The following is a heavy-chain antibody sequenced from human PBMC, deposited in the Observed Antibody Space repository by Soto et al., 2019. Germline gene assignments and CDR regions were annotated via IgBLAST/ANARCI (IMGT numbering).Heavy chain of an antibody. V-gene: IGHV3-48*02. CDR2: ISSSSSTV. CDR3: ASPTSSDY. Sequence: GSLRLSCAASGFTFRSYSMNWVRQVPGKGLEWVSYISSSSSTVYYADSVKGRFTISRDNAKNSLYLQMDSLRDEDTAVYYCASPTSSDYLGQGTQVTVSS. CDR1: GFTFRSYS. J-gene: IGHJ4*02.